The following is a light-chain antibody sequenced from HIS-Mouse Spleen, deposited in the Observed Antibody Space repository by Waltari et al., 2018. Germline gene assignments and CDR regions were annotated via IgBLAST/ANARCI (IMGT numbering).Light chain of an antibody. V-gene: IGKV1-9*01. J-gene: IGKJ1*01. Sequence: DIQLTQSPSFLSASVGDRVTITCRASQGISSYLAWYQQKPGKAPKLLIYAAATLPSGVPSRFSGSGSGTEFPLTISSLQPEDFATYYCQQLNSYPPTFGQGTKVEIK. CDR1: QGISSY. CDR3: QQLNSYPPT. CDR2: AAA.